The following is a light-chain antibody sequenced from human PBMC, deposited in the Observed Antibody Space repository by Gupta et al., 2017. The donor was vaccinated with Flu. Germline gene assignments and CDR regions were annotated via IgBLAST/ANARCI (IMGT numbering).Light chain of an antibody. CDR1: QSVDSS. CDR2: EAS. CDR3: QQRSLWPPWT. Sequence: ATLSWAPRERATLSCGASQSVDSSLSGYQQRTGQAPRLLIYEASNRAADIPARFSGSGCGTDFTLTISSLEPEDYALYYCQQRSLWPPWTFGQGTXVEIK. V-gene: IGKV3-11*01. J-gene: IGKJ1*01.